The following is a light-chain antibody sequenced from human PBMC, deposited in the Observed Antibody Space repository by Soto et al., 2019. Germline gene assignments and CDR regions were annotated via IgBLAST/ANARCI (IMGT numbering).Light chain of an antibody. CDR3: QQYKDWPLT. CDR1: QSVSSN. Sequence: EIVMTQSPATQSVSPGERTTLSCRASQSVSSNFAWYQQKPGQAPRLLIYGASTSATGIPARFSGSGSGTEFTLTISGLQSEDFAVSYCQQYKDWPLTFGGGTKVEIK. CDR2: GAS. V-gene: IGKV3-15*01. J-gene: IGKJ4*01.